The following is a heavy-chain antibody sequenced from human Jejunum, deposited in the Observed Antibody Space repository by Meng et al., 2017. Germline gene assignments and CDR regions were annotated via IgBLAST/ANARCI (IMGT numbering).Heavy chain of an antibody. Sequence: VPLPESAQGLVTPSETLARTFPVSGGPLASNNWWTWLRQPPGQGLDWIGEDYHSGSTHYNPSLQSRDTISIDNSKNRFSLSLNSVTAADTAIYYCARADYVRYLDLWGRGTLVTVSS. J-gene: IGHJ2*01. CDR2: DYHSGST. D-gene: IGHD3-10*02. CDR3: ARADYVRYLDL. CDR1: GGPLASNNW. V-gene: IGHV4-4*02.